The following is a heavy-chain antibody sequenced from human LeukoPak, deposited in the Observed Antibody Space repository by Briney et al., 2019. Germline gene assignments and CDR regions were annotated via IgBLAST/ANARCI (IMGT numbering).Heavy chain of an antibody. CDR3: ARGGDCSSTSCYMADY. J-gene: IGHJ4*02. Sequence: AASVKVSCKASGGTFSSYAISWVRQAPGQGLEWMGGIIPIFGTANYAQKFQGRVTITADESTSTAYMVLSSLRSEDTAVYYCARGGDCSSTSCYMADYWGQGTLVTVSS. CDR2: IIPIFGTA. V-gene: IGHV1-69*13. CDR1: GGTFSSYA. D-gene: IGHD2-2*02.